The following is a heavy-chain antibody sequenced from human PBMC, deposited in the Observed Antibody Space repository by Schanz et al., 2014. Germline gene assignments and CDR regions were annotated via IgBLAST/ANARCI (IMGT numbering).Heavy chain of an antibody. CDR3: ARGFLASGGKTFDC. J-gene: IGHJ4*02. V-gene: IGHV1-46*01. CDR2: IHPSGGST. CDR1: GGTFTSYF. D-gene: IGHD1-26*01. Sequence: QVQLVQSGAEVKKPGSSVKVSCKASGGTFTSYFLHWVRQAPGQGPEWMGIIHPSGGSTNYAQQFLGRLTMTRDTSTNTVYMNLSSLTSADTAVYYCARGFLASGGKTFDCWGQGTLVTVSS.